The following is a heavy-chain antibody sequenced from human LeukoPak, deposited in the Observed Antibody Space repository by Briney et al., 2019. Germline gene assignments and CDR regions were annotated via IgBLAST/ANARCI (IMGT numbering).Heavy chain of an antibody. J-gene: IGHJ4*02. CDR1: GGSISSSSYY. CDR3: ARHNRDGYPFDY. Sequence: PSETLSLTCTVSGGSISSSSYYWGWIRQPPGKGLEWIGSIYYSGSTYYNPSLKSRVTISVDTSKNQFSLKLSSVTAADTAAYYCARHNRDGYPFDYWGQGTLVTVSS. V-gene: IGHV4-39*01. CDR2: IYYSGST. D-gene: IGHD5-24*01.